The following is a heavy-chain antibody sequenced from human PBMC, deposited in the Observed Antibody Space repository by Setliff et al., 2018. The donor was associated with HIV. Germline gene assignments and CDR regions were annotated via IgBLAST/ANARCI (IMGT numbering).Heavy chain of an antibody. CDR2: ISAYNGNT. CDR1: GYTFTSYG. J-gene: IGHJ3*02. V-gene: IGHV1-18*01. CDR3: ARSLDEELLVKAFDI. D-gene: IGHD1-1*01. Sequence: ASVKVSCKASGYTFTSYGISWVRQAPGQGLEWMGWISAYNGNTNYAQKLQGRVTMTTDTSTSTAYMELRSLRSDDTAVYYCARSLDEELLVKAFDIWGQGTMVTVSS.